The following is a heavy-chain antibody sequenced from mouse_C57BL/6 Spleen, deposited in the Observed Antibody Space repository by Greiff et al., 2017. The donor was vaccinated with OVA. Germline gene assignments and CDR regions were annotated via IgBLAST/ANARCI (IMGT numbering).Heavy chain of an antibody. CDR1: GYTFTSYW. J-gene: IGHJ2*01. CDR3: ARRSSGYY. CDR2: IYPSDSET. D-gene: IGHD3-2*02. V-gene: IGHV1-61*01. Sequence: VQLQQPGAELVRPGSSVKLSCKASGYTFTSYWMDWVKQRPGQGLEWIGNIYPSDSETHYNQKFKDKATLTVDKSSSTAYMQLSSLTSEDSAVYYCARRSSGYYWGQGTTLTVSS.